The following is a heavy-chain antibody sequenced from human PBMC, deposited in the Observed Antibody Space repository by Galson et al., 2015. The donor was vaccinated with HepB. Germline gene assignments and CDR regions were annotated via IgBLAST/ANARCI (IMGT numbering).Heavy chain of an antibody. Sequence: SLRLSCAASGFTFSNAWMSWVRQAPGKGLEWVGRIKSKTDGGTTDYVAPVKGRFTISRDDSKNTLYLQMNSLKTEDTAVYYCTTGRGSYYLQLYDAFDIWGQGTMVTVSS. D-gene: IGHD1-26*01. CDR3: TTGRGSYYLQLYDAFDI. CDR1: GFTFSNAW. CDR2: IKSKTDGGTT. J-gene: IGHJ3*02. V-gene: IGHV3-15*01.